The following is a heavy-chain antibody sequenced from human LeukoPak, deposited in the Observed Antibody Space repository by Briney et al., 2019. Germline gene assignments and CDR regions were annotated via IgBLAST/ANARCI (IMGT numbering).Heavy chain of an antibody. J-gene: IGHJ5*02. CDR1: GGSISSSSYY. CDR3: ARDGIFGVVHNWFDP. CDR2: IYYSGST. Sequence: SETLSLTCTVSGGSISSSSYYWGWIRQPPGKGLEWIGSIYYSGSTYYNPSLKSRHTISVDTSKNQFSLKLSSVTAADTAVYYCARDGIFGVVHNWFDPWGQGTLVTVSS. D-gene: IGHD3-3*01. V-gene: IGHV4-39*07.